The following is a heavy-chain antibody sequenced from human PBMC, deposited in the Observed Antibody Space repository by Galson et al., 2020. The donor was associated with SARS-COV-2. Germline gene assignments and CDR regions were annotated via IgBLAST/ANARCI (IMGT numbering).Heavy chain of an antibody. J-gene: IGHJ5*02. D-gene: IGHD1-26*01. CDR2: ISYDGSNK. CDR3: AREVGAHRFDP. Sequence: GESLKISCAASGFTFSSYAMHWVRQAPGKGLEWVAVISYDGSNKYYADSVKGRFTISRDNSKNTLYLQMNSLRAEDTAVYYCAREVGAHRFDPWGQGTLVTVSS. CDR1: GFTFSSYA. V-gene: IGHV3-30-3*01.